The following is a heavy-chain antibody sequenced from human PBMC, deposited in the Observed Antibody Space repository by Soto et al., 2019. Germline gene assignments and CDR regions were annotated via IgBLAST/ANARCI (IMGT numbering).Heavy chain of an antibody. J-gene: IGHJ3*02. CDR2: ISYDGSNK. CDR1: GFTFSSYG. CDR3: AKEAWYYDFWSGPAAFDI. D-gene: IGHD3-3*01. V-gene: IGHV3-30*18. Sequence: VGSLRPSCAASGFTFSSYGMHWVRQAPGKGLEWVAVISYDGSNKYYADSVKGRFTISRDNSKNTLYLQMNGLRAEDTAVYYCAKEAWYYDFWSGPAAFDIWGQGTMVTVSS.